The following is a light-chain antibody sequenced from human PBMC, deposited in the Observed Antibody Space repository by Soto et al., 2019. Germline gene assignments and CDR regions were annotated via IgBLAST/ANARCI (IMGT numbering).Light chain of an antibody. V-gene: IGKV3-11*01. CDR2: AAS. Sequence: EIPLTQSPVTLSLSPWERATLSCRASQGVSSYLTWYQQKPGQAPRLLIYAASNRATGIPARFSGSGSGTDFTLTISSLEPEDYAVYYCQQYDHSLWTFGQGTKVDIK. J-gene: IGKJ1*01. CDR1: QGVSSY. CDR3: QQYDHSLWT.